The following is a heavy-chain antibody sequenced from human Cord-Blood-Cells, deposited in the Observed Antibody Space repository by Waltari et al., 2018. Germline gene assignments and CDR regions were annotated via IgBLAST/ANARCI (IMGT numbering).Heavy chain of an antibody. CDR2: IRWNSGSI. V-gene: IGHV3-9*01. CDR3: AKDMAADDAFDI. D-gene: IGHD6-25*01. CDR1: GFTFDDYA. J-gene: IGHJ3*02. Sequence: EVQLVESGGGLVQPGRSLRLSCAASGFTFDDYAMHWVRQAPGKGLEWVSGIRWNSGSIGDADSVKGRFTISRDNAKNSLYLQMNSLRAEDTALYYCAKDMAADDAFDIWGQGTMVTVSS.